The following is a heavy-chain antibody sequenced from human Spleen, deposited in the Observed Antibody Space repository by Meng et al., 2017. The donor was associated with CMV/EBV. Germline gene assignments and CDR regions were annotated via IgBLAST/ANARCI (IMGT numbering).Heavy chain of an antibody. J-gene: IGHJ3*02. V-gene: IGHV3-30*02. Sequence: GESLKIPCAASGFTFTTYGMHWVRQAPGKGLEWVAFIRYDGSNKYYADPVKGRFTISRDSSENMLYLQMNSLRAEDTAVYYCAKDGRFYCSSNTCLIPDIWGQGTMVTVSS. D-gene: IGHD2-2*01. CDR3: AKDGRFYCSSNTCLIPDI. CDR1: GFTFTTYG. CDR2: IRYDGSNK.